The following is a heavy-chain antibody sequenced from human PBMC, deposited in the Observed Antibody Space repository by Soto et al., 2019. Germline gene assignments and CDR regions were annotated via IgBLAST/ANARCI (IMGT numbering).Heavy chain of an antibody. Sequence: ASVKVSCKASGGTFSSYAISWVRQAPGQGLEWMGGIIPIFGTANYAQKFQGRVTITADESTSTAYMELSSLRSEDTAVYYCERTGYCSGGSCLLALFDYWGQGTLVTVSS. CDR2: IIPIFGTA. CDR1: GGTFSSYA. V-gene: IGHV1-69*13. CDR3: ERTGYCSGGSCLLALFDY. J-gene: IGHJ4*02. D-gene: IGHD2-15*01.